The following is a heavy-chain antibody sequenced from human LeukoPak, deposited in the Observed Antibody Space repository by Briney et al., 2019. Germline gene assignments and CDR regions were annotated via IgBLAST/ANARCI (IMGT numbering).Heavy chain of an antibody. V-gene: IGHV4-31*03. D-gene: IGHD2-2*01. CDR3: ARVGYCSTTSCPRGGGFDI. CDR1: GASIGSGGFF. CDR2: IYYSGSA. J-gene: IGHJ3*02. Sequence: SGTLSLTCTVSGASIGSGGFFWSWIRQHPGKGLEWIGYIYYSGSAYYSPSLNSRPTISLDTSKTQFSLRLSSVTAADTAVYYCARVGYCSTTSCPRGGGFDIWGQGTLVTVSS.